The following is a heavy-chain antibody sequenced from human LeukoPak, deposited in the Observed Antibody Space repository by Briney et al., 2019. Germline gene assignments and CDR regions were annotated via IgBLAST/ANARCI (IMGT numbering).Heavy chain of an antibody. D-gene: IGHD1-26*01. V-gene: IGHV3-15*01. CDR2: IKSKTDGGTT. CDR1: GFTFSNAW. Sequence: SGGSLRLSCAASGFTFSNAWMSWVRQAPGKGLEWVGRIKSKTDGGTTDYAAPVKGRFTISRDDSKNTLYLQMNSLKTEDTAVYYCTTDDWGWELLMEYYFDYWGQGTLVTVSS. CDR3: TTDDWGWELLMEYYFDY. J-gene: IGHJ4*02.